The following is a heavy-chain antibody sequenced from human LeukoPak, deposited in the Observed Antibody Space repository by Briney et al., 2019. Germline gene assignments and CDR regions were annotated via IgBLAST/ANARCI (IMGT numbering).Heavy chain of an antibody. J-gene: IGHJ4*02. CDR3: ARGYSGSYGRFDY. D-gene: IGHD1-26*01. CDR1: GGPISSFY. Sequence: SETLSLTCTVSGGPISSFYWSWIRQPPGKGLEWIGYIYYSGNTNYNPSLKNRVTISVDTSKNQFSLKLSSVTAADTAVYYCARGYSGSYGRFDYWGQGTLVTVSS. V-gene: IGHV4-59*01. CDR2: IYYSGNT.